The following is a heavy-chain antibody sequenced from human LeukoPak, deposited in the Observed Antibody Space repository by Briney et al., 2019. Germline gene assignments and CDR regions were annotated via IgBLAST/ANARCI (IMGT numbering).Heavy chain of an antibody. D-gene: IGHD3-22*01. Sequence: PGGSLRLSCAASGFVFSSYSFNWVRQAPGKGLDWVASVNTVISYIYYADSVRGRFTISRDNAKNSVLLQMNILRAEDMAMYYCVRLRRNSDSSGYFYYYDNWGQGTLVTVSS. CDR2: VNTVISYI. CDR3: VRLRRNSDSSGYFYYYDN. V-gene: IGHV3-21*01. J-gene: IGHJ4*02. CDR1: GFVFSSYS.